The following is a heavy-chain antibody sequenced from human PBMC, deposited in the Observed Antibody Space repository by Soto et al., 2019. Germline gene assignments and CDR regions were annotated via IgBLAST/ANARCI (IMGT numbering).Heavy chain of an antibody. CDR3: ARVTGRYYYGMDV. V-gene: IGHV4-34*01. CDR1: GGSFSGYY. Sequence: QVQLQQWGAGLLKPSETLSLTCAVYGGSFSGYYWSWIRQPPGKGLEWIGEINHSGSTNYNPSLKPRVTISVDTSKNHFPLTLSSVTAADTAVYYCARVTGRYYYGMDVWGQGTTVTVSS. J-gene: IGHJ6*02. CDR2: INHSGST.